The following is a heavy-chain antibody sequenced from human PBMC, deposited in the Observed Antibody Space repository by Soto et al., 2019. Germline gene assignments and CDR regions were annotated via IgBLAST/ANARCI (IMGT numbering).Heavy chain of an antibody. Sequence: ASVKVSCKASGYTFTSYDINWVRQATGQGLEWMGWMNPNSGNTGYAQKFQGRVTMTRNTSISTAYTELSSLRSEDTAVYYCARGSPWQGQWLVQILSHYRGQGTLVTVSS. CDR3: ARGSPWQGQWLVQILSHY. V-gene: IGHV1-8*01. CDR2: MNPNSGNT. D-gene: IGHD6-19*01. CDR1: GYTFTSYD. J-gene: IGHJ4*02.